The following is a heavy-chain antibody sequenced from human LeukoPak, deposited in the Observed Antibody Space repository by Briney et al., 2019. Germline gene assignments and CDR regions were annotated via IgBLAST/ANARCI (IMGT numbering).Heavy chain of an antibody. CDR2: INPNSGDT. Sequence: GASVKVSCKASGYTFTGSYIHWVRQAPGQGLEWMGWINPNSGDTNYAQKFQGSVTMTRDTSISTAYMELSRLRSDDTAVYYCARDRHSYGLVLFDFWGQGTLATVSS. CDR1: GYTFTGSY. D-gene: IGHD5-18*01. CDR3: ARDRHSYGLVLFDF. V-gene: IGHV1-2*02. J-gene: IGHJ4*02.